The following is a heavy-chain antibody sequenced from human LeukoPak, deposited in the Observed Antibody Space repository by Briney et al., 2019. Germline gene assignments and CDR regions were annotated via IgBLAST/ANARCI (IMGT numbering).Heavy chain of an antibody. CDR2: IYYSGST. CDR1: GGSISSSSYY. Sequence: SETLSLTCTVSGGSISSSSYYWGWIHQPPGKGLEWIGSIYYSGSTYYNPSLKSRVTISVDTSKNQFSLKLSSVTAADTAVYYCARAVYSGSYSKVAFDIWGQGTMVTVSS. D-gene: IGHD1-26*01. J-gene: IGHJ3*02. CDR3: ARAVYSGSYSKVAFDI. V-gene: IGHV4-39*07.